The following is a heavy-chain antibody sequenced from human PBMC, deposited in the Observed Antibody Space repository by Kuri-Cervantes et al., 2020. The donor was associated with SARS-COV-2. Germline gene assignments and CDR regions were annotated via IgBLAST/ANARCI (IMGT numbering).Heavy chain of an antibody. V-gene: IGHV1-69*06. J-gene: IGHJ6*02. CDR3: ARDRGEQWLVSHYYYYCMEV. CDR1: GGTFSSYA. D-gene: IGHD6-19*01. CDR2: IIPIFGTA. Sequence: SVNVSCKASGGTFSSYAISWVRQAPGQGLEWMGGIIPIFGTANYAQKFQGRVTITADKSTSTAYMDLSTLRSEDTAVYYCARDRGEQWLVSHYYYYCMEVWGQGTTVTVSS.